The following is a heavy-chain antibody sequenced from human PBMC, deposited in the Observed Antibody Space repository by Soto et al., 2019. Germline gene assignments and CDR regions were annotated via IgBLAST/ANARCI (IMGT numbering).Heavy chain of an antibody. CDR2: IYHSGDT. D-gene: IGHD3-22*01. Sequence: QVQLQESGPGLVKPSQTLSLTCTVSGASISSDDYYWTWIRQSPGRGLAWMGYIYHSGDTYYNPSLKSRLTMSVDTSRNQFSLKLNSVTAADTAVYYCARLDNSGYYSNQIPYYFDYWGQGTLVTVSS. J-gene: IGHJ4*02. CDR3: ARLDNSGYYSNQIPYYFDY. V-gene: IGHV4-31*03. CDR1: GASISSDDYY.